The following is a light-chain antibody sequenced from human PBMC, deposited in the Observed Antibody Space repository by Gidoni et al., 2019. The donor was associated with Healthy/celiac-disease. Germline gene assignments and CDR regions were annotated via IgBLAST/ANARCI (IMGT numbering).Light chain of an antibody. CDR1: QSISSW. CDR3: QQYNSYLFT. CDR2: KAS. V-gene: IGKV1-5*03. Sequence: DIQMTRSPSTLSASVGDRVTITYRASQSISSWLAWYQQKPGKAPKLLIYKASSLESGVPSRFSGSGSGTEFTLTISSLQPDDFATYYCQQYNSYLFTFGPGTKVDIK. J-gene: IGKJ3*01.